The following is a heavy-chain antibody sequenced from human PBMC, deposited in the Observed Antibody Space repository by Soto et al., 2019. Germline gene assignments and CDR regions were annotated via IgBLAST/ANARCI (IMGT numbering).Heavy chain of an antibody. J-gene: IGHJ5*02. Sequence: ASVKVSCKVSGGTFRSYIINWVRQAPGQGLEWMGRIIPILAIAKYAQKFQGRVTITADKSTSTAYMELSSLRSEDTAVYYCASDYYSGSGSYGGNWFDPWGQGTLVTVSS. V-gene: IGHV1-69*02. CDR2: IIPILAIA. CDR1: GGTFRSYI. CDR3: ASDYYSGSGSYGGNWFDP. D-gene: IGHD3-10*01.